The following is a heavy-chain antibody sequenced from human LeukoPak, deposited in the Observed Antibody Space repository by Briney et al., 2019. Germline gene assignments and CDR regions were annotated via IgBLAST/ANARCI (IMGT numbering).Heavy chain of an antibody. CDR3: ARGHKRYYDFWSGYNYFDY. CDR1: GGSFSGYY. CDR2: INHSGST. Sequence: PSGTLSLTCAVYGGSFSGYYWSWIRQPPGKGLEWIGEINHSGSTNYNPSLKSRVTISVDTSKNQLSLKLSSVTAADTAVYYCARGHKRYYDFWSGYNYFDYWGQGTLVTVSS. V-gene: IGHV4-34*01. D-gene: IGHD3-3*01. J-gene: IGHJ4*02.